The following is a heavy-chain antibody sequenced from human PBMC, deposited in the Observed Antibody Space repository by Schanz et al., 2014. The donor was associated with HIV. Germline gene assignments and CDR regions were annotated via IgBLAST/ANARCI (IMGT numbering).Heavy chain of an antibody. CDR2: MNQDGSRK. D-gene: IGHD1-26*01. J-gene: IGHJ4*02. V-gene: IGHV3-7*01. Sequence: EVQLVESGGGLVQPGGSLRLSCAASGFTFSSYWMTWVRQAPGKGLEMVANMNQDGSRKYYADSVKGRFTISRDNAKNSLYLQMNSLRAEDTAVYYCVLPSAKIVGGLGEHYFDHWGQGTLVTVSS. CDR1: GFTFSSYW. CDR3: VLPSAKIVGGLGEHYFDH.